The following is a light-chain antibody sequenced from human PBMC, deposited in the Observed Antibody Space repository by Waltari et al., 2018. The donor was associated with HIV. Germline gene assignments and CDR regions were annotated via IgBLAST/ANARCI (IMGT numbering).Light chain of an antibody. Sequence: QSVLTQPPSVSAAPGQRVTISCSNIGNNYISWYQQLPGTAPKLLIYDNNKPPSGIPDRFSGSKSGTSATLGITGLQTGDEADYYCGTWDSSLSAYWVFGGGTKLTVL. V-gene: IGLV1-51*01. CDR2: DNN. CDR1: NIGNNY. J-gene: IGLJ3*02. CDR3: GTWDSSLSAYWV.